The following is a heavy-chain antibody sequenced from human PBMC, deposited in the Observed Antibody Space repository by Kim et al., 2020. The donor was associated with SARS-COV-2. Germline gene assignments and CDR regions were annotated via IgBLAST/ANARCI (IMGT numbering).Heavy chain of an antibody. CDR3: ARFSGSGYGHLYFDY. V-gene: IGHV4-59*01. CDR1: GGSISSYY. Sequence: SETLSLTCTVSGGSISSYYWSWIRQPPGKGLEWIGYIYYSGSTNYNPSLKSRVTISVDTSKNQFSLKLSSVTAADTAVYYCARFSGSGYGHLYFDYWGQGTLVTVSS. D-gene: IGHD5-12*01. CDR2: IYYSGST. J-gene: IGHJ4*02.